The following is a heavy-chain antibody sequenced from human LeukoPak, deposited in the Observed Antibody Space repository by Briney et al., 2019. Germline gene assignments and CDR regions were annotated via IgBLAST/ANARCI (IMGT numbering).Heavy chain of an antibody. CDR2: IIPIFGTA. J-gene: IGHJ4*02. D-gene: IGHD3-16*01. V-gene: IGHV1-69*13. Sequence: GASVKVSCKASGGTFSSYAISWVRQAPGQGLEWMGGIIPIFGTANYAQKFQGRVTITADESTSTAYMELSSLRSEDTAVYYCARKENAYYYFDYWGQGTLVTVSS. CDR1: GGTFSSYA. CDR3: ARKENAYYYFDY.